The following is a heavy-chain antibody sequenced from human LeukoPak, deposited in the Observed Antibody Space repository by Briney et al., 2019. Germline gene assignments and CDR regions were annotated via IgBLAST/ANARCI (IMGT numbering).Heavy chain of an antibody. CDR3: ARDLRGSQAYDY. CDR1: GGSISSYY. J-gene: IGHJ4*02. CDR2: IYYSGST. D-gene: IGHD3-10*01. V-gene: IGHV4-59*01. Sequence: SETLSLTCTVSGGSISSYYWSWIRQPPGKGLEWIGYIYYSGSTNYNPSLKSRVTISVDTSKNQFSLQLSSVTAADTAVYYCARDLRGSQAYDYWGQGTLVTVSS.